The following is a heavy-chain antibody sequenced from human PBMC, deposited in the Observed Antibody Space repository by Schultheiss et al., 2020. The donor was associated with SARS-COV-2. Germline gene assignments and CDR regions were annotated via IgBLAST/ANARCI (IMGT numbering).Heavy chain of an antibody. CDR1: GFIFSNYD. CDR3: ANLGIAVARDY. V-gene: IGHV3-23*01. Sequence: GGSLRLSCAASGFIFSNYDMNWVRQAPGKGLEWVSAISGSGGSTYYADSVKGRFTISRDNSKNTLYLQMNSLRAEDTAVYYCANLGIAVARDYWGQGTLVTVSS. CDR2: ISGSGGST. J-gene: IGHJ4*02. D-gene: IGHD6-19*01.